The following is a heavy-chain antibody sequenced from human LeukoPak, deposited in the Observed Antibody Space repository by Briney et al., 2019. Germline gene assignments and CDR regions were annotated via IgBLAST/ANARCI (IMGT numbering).Heavy chain of an antibody. Sequence: SETLSLTCTVSGGSISTSSYYWSWIRQPPGKGLEWIGEINHSGSTNYNPSLKSRVTISVDTSKNQFSLKLSSVTAADTAVYYCARETYSSSYYYYYYYMDVWGKGTTVTVSS. V-gene: IGHV4-39*07. D-gene: IGHD6-6*01. CDR3: ARETYSSSYYYYYYYMDV. CDR1: GGSISTSSYY. CDR2: INHSGST. J-gene: IGHJ6*03.